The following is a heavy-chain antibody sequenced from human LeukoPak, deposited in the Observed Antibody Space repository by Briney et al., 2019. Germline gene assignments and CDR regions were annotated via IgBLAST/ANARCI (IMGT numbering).Heavy chain of an antibody. CDR1: GGSISSGSYY. D-gene: IGHD2-15*01. CDR2: IFYSGTT. Sequence: SETLSLTCTVSGGSISSGSYYWSWIRQPPGKGLGWIAYIFYSGTTDYNPSLRSRVTISVDTSKNQFSLRLSSVTAADTAVYYCARSDIYCSDGSCPPNTFDAFDIWGQGSMVTVSS. J-gene: IGHJ3*02. V-gene: IGHV4-61*01. CDR3: ARSDIYCSDGSCPPNTFDAFDI.